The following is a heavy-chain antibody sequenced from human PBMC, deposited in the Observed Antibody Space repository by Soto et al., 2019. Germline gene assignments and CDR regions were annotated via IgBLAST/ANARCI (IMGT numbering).Heavy chain of an antibody. V-gene: IGHV3-11*01. CDR3: ASPLLMTRVDY. CDR1: GFTFSEYY. J-gene: IGHJ4*02. Sequence: QVQLVESGGGLVKPGGSLRLSCAASGFTFSEYYMSWIRQAPGKGLEWVSYISSSGSTIYYADSVKGRFTISRDNAKNSLYLHMRSLRAEATAVYYCASPLLMTRVDYWGQGTLVTVSS. CDR2: ISSSGSTI. D-gene: IGHD2-8*01.